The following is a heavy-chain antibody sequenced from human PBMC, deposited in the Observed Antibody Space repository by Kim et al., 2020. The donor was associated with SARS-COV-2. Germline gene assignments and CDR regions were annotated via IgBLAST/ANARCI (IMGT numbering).Heavy chain of an antibody. CDR2: INPSGGST. J-gene: IGHJ4*02. Sequence: ASVKVSCKASGYTFTTYYMHWVRQAPGQGLEWMGIINPSGGSTNYAQKFQGRVTMTRDTSTSTVYMELSSLRSEDTAMYYCARDLNLRGIAVATDYWGQGTLVTVSS. CDR1: GYTFTTYY. V-gene: IGHV1-46*01. D-gene: IGHD6-19*01. CDR3: ARDLNLRGIAVATDY.